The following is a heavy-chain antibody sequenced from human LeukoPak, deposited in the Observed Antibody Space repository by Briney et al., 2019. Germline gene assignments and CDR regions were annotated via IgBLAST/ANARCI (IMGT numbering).Heavy chain of an antibody. CDR3: ARLLRLESEGVTPALDY. CDR2: IYPGDSDI. D-gene: IGHD3-10*01. Sequence: RGESLKISCKGSGYSFTSYWIGWVRQISGKGLEWMGIIYPGDSDIRYGPSFQGQVTISADKSITTAYLQWSSLKASDTAMYYCARLLRLESEGVTPALDYWGQGTLVTVSS. V-gene: IGHV5-51*01. CDR1: GYSFTSYW. J-gene: IGHJ4*02.